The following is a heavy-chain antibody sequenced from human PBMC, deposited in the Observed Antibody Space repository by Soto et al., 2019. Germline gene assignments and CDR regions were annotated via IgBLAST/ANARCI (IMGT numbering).Heavy chain of an antibody. CDR3: AISQGSSTSLEIYYSYYYGMEV. J-gene: IGHJ6*02. CDR1: GGTFSSYA. V-gene: IGHV1-69*01. D-gene: IGHD2-2*01. Sequence: QVQLVQSGAEVKKPGSSVKVSCKASGGTFSSYAISWVRQAPGQGLEWMGGIIPLVGSANYAQKFQGRVTITADESTSTAYMELSSLRSEDTAVYYGAISQGSSTSLEIYYSYYYGMEVWGPGTTVTVSS. CDR2: IIPLVGSA.